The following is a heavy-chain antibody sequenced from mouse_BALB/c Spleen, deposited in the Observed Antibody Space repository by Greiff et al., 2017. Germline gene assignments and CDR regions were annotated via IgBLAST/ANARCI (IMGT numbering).Heavy chain of an antibody. V-gene: IGHV2-6-4*01. D-gene: IGHD1-1*01. CDR1: GFSLSRYS. Sequence: VQGVESGPGLVAPSQSLSITCTVSGFSLSRYSVHWVRQPPGKGLEWLGMIWGGGSTDYNSALKSRLSISKDNSKSQVFLKMNSLQTDDTAMYYCASQDYYGSSFAYWGQGTLVTVSA. CDR3: ASQDYYGSSFAY. J-gene: IGHJ3*01. CDR2: IWGGGST.